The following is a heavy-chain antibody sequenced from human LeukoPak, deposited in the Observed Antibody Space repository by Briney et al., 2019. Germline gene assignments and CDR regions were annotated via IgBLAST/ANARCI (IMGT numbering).Heavy chain of an antibody. Sequence: PSETLSLTCAVYNGSFSGYYWNWIRQPPGKGLEWIGEIYHSGSTNYNPSLKSRVTISLHTSKNQFSLRLSSVTAADTAVYFCARGHLAGGWFKYDAFEIWGQGTMVTVSS. J-gene: IGHJ3*02. CDR2: IYHSGST. CDR1: NGSFSGYY. CDR3: ARGHLAGGWFKYDAFEI. V-gene: IGHV4-34*01. D-gene: IGHD6-19*01.